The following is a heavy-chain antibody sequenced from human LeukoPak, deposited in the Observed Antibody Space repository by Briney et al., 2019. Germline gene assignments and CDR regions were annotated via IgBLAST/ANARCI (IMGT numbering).Heavy chain of an antibody. D-gene: IGHD3-22*01. V-gene: IGHV3-30*18. CDR3: AKKSGYYDSSGYSDFDY. J-gene: IGHJ4*02. Sequence: GGSLRLSCAASGFTFSSYGMHWVRQAPGKGLEWVAVISYDGSNKYYADSAKGRFTISRDNSKNTLYLQMNSLRAEDTAVYYCAKKSGYYDSSGYSDFDYWGQGTLVTVSS. CDR1: GFTFSSYG. CDR2: ISYDGSNK.